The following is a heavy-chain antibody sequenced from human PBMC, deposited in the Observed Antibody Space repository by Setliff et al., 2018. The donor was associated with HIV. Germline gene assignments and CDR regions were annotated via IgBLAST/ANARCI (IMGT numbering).Heavy chain of an antibody. CDR3: ARGFSGDYVFTGYMDV. V-gene: IGHV4-39*07. CDR1: GGSISGSSYH. CDR2: IYHSGST. Sequence: SETLSLTCTVSGGSISGSSYHWGWIRQTPGKGLEWIGSIYHSGSTYYKPSLKSRVTISVDTSKNQFSLKLTSVTAADAAVDFCARGFSGDYVFTGYMDVWGKGTTVTVSS. J-gene: IGHJ6*03. D-gene: IGHD3-3*01.